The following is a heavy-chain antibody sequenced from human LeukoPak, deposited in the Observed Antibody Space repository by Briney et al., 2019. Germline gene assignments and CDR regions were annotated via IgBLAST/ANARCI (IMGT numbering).Heavy chain of an antibody. CDR2: IIPTFGTA. CDR1: GGTFSSYA. Sequence: GASVKVSCKASGGTFSSYAISWVRQAPGQGLEWMGGIIPTFGTANYAQKFQGRVTITADESTSTAYMELSSLRSEDTAVYYCARTEQENYYDSSGYYYWGQGTLVTVSS. CDR3: ARTEQENYYDSSGYYY. J-gene: IGHJ4*02. D-gene: IGHD3-22*01. V-gene: IGHV1-69*13.